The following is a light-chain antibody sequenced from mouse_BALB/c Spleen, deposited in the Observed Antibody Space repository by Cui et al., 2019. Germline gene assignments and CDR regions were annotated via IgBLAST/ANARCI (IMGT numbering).Light chain of an antibody. CDR2: YTS. Sequence: DIQMTQSPYSLSAFPGAQVTIICMASQDSDKYMAWYQHKPGKGPRLLIHYTSTLQPGIPARFSGSGSGRDYSFSISNLEPEDIATYYCLQYDNLLFTFGSGTKLEIK. CDR1: QDSDKY. CDR3: LQYDNLLFT. V-gene: IGKV19-93*01. J-gene: IGKJ4*01.